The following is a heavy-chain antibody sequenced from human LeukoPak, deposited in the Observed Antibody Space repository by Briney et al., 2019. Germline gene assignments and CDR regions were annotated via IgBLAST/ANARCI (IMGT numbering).Heavy chain of an antibody. J-gene: IGHJ3*02. Sequence: PSQTLSLTCTVPGGSISSGAYYSSWIRHHPGKGLEWIVYIYYSGSTYYNPSLKSRVTISVDTSKNQFSLKLSSVTAADTAVYYCARVTGLYEGYCSGGSCANAFDIWGQGTMVTVSS. CDR2: IYYSGST. CDR1: GGSISSGAYY. CDR3: ARVTGLYEGYCSGGSCANAFDI. V-gene: IGHV4-30-4*08. D-gene: IGHD2-15*01.